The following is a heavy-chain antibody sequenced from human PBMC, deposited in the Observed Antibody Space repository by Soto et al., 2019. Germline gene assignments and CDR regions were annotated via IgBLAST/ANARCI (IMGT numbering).Heavy chain of an antibody. CDR1: GFTFSSYG. D-gene: IGHD3-3*01. CDR2: IWYDGSNK. V-gene: IGHV3-33*01. CDR3: SREKIVFWSGYYSPHGWFDP. Sequence: GGSLRLSCAASGFTFSSYGMHWVRQAPGKGLEWVVVIWYDGSNKYYADSVKGRFTISRDNSKNTLYLQMNSLRAEDTAVYYCSREKIVFWSGYYSPHGWFDPWGQGTLVTVSS. J-gene: IGHJ5*02.